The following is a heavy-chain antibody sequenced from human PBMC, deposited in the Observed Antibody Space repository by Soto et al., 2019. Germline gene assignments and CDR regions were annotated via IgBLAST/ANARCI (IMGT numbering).Heavy chain of an antibody. Sequence: QVQLVESGGGVVQPGRSLRLSCAASGFSFSNYAMNWARQAPGKGLEWVAVISYDGSEKFYADSVKGRFTISRDKSKNTQYLQMDRLRAEDTAVYFCARGRYNGWGDLDYWGQGTLVTVSS. D-gene: IGHD6-19*01. V-gene: IGHV3-30-3*01. J-gene: IGHJ4*02. CDR1: GFSFSNYA. CDR3: ARGRYNGWGDLDY. CDR2: ISYDGSEK.